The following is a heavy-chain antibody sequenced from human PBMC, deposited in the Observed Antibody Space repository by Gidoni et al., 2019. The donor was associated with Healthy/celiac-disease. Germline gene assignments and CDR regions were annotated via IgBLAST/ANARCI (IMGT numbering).Heavy chain of an antibody. CDR1: GITFAAYA. J-gene: IGHJ4*02. Sequence: EVQLVESGGGLVQPGRSLRLSCAASGITFAAYAMHWVRQAPGKGLEWVSGISWNSGSIGYADSVKGRFTISRDNAKNSLYLQMNSLRAEDTALYYCAKDIGSRIAVAGYDYWGQGTLVTVSS. CDR3: AKDIGSRIAVAGYDY. D-gene: IGHD6-19*01. CDR2: ISWNSGSI. V-gene: IGHV3-9*01.